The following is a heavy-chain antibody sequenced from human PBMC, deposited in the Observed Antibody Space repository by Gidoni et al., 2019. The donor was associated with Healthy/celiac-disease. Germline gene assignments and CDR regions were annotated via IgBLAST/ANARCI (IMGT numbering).Heavy chain of an antibody. V-gene: IGHV1-69*01. CDR2: IIPILGTA. D-gene: IGHD4-17*01. CDR1: AGTFSSYA. CDR3: ASHGDYASRYFDY. J-gene: IGHJ4*02. Sequence: QVQLVQSWAEAKKPGSSVKVSCKASAGTFSSYAISWVRQAPGQGLEWMGGIIPILGTANYAQKCQGRVTMTADESTSTAYMELSSLRSEDTAVYYCASHGDYASRYFDYWGQGTLVTVSS.